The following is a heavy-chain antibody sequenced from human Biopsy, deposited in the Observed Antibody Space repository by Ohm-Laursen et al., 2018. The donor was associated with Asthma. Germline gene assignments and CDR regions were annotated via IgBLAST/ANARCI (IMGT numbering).Heavy chain of an antibody. CDR3: ARGDSSNWSHYYFDY. J-gene: IGHJ4*02. CDR1: GDSLGSFINYA. V-gene: IGHV1-69*13. CDR2: LIPVLGTA. Sequence: SVKVSCKASGDSLGSFINYAISWVRPAPRQGLEWMGGLIPVLGTADYAPMFEGRVTITADESTSTAYLELTSLRFEDTAVYYCARGDSSNWSHYYFDYWGQGTLVTVSS. D-gene: IGHD3-22*01.